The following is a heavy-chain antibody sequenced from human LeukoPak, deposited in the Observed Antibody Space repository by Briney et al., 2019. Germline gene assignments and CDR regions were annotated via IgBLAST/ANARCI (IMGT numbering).Heavy chain of an antibody. CDR1: GDSISSGYY. CDR2: IYHSWNT. D-gene: IGHD3-22*01. CDR3: ARVSYFDSSGYYYDFDY. V-gene: IGHV4-38-2*02. Sequence: SETLSLTCTVSGDSISSGYYWGWIRQPPGKGLEWIGNIYHSWNTYYNPSLKSRVTISVDTSKNQFSLKLSSVTAADTAVYYCARVSYFDSSGYYYDFDYWGQGTLVTVSS. J-gene: IGHJ4*02.